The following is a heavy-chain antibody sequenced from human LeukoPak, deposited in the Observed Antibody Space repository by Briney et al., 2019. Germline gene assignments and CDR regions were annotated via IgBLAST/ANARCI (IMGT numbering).Heavy chain of an antibody. J-gene: IGHJ3*02. CDR1: GGSFSGYY. D-gene: IGHD6-19*01. CDR3: ARDTPYIAVAGTSAFDI. CDR2: INHSGST. V-gene: IGHV4-34*01. Sequence: SETLSLTCAVYGGSFSGYYWSWIRQPPGKGLEWIGEINHSGSTNYNPSLKSRVTISVDASKNQFSLKLSSVTAADTAVYYCARDTPYIAVAGTSAFDIWGQGTMVTVSS.